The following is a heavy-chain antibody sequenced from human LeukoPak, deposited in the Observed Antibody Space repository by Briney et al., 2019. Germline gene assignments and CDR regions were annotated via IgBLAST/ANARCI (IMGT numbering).Heavy chain of an antibody. Sequence: GGSLRLSCAASGLTFSSYSMNWVRQAPGKGLEWVSSISSSSSYIYYADSVKGRFTISRDNAKNSLYLQMNSLRAEDTAVYYCAREGYCSGGSCFSDYWGQGTLVTVSS. J-gene: IGHJ4*02. CDR3: AREGYCSGGSCFSDY. D-gene: IGHD2-15*01. V-gene: IGHV3-21*01. CDR1: GLTFSSYS. CDR2: ISSSSSYI.